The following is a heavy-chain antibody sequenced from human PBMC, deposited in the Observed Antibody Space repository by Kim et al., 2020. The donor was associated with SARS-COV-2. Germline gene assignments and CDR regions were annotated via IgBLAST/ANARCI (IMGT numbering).Heavy chain of an antibody. D-gene: IGHD1-26*01. CDR1: GFTFSSYS. CDR3: ARDQLPVGGNYYYYGMDV. V-gene: IGHV3-48*04. Sequence: GGSLRLSCAASGFTFSSYSMNWVRQAPGKGLEWVSYISSSSSTIYYADSVKGRFTISRDNAKNSLYLQMNSLRAEDTAVYYCARDQLPVGGNYYYYGMDVWGQGTTVTVSS. CDR2: ISSSSSTI. J-gene: IGHJ6*02.